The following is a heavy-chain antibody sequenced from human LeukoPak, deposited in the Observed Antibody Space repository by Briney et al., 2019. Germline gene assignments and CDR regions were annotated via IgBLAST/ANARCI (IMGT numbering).Heavy chain of an antibody. D-gene: IGHD3-10*01. Sequence: PGGSLRLSCAASGFTFSSYGMHWVRQAPGKGLEWVAFIRYDGSNKYYADSVKGRFTISRDNSKNTLYLQMNSLRAEDTAVYYCAKGSSLWFGELLAYYYYYMDVWGKGTTVTISS. J-gene: IGHJ6*03. V-gene: IGHV3-30*02. CDR3: AKGSSLWFGELLAYYYYYMDV. CDR2: IRYDGSNK. CDR1: GFTFSSYG.